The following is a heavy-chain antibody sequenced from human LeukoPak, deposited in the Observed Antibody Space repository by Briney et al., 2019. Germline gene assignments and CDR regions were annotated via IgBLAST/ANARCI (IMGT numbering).Heavy chain of an antibody. D-gene: IGHD1-7*01. Sequence: ASVKVSCEASGYTFTSYYMHWVRQAPGQGLEWMGTINPSGGSTSYAQKFQGRVTMTRDMSTSTVYMELSSLRSEDTAVYYCARGSGTRGPGGYWGQGTLVTVSS. CDR2: INPSGGST. CDR1: GYTFTSYY. V-gene: IGHV1-46*01. CDR3: ARGSGTRGPGGY. J-gene: IGHJ4*02.